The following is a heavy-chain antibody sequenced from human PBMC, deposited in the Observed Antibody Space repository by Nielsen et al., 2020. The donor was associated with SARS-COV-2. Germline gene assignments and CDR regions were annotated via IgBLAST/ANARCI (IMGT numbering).Heavy chain of an antibody. D-gene: IGHD3-3*01. J-gene: IGHJ6*02. CDR1: GGSFSGYY. CDR3: AGWSGLYYYGIDV. Sequence: GSLRLSCAVYGGSFSGYYWSWIRQPPGKGLEWIGEINHSGSTNYNPSLKSRVTISVDTSKNQFSLKLSSVTAADTAVYYCAGWSGLYYYGIDVWGQGTTVTVSS. V-gene: IGHV4-34*01. CDR2: INHSGST.